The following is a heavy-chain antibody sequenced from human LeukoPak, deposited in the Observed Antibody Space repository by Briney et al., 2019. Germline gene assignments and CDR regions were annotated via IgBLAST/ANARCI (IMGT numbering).Heavy chain of an antibody. CDR1: GFTFSSHS. D-gene: IGHD3-9*01. CDR3: AKVPRQHDNWFDP. J-gene: IGHJ5*02. V-gene: IGHV3-48*01. Sequence: GGSLRLSCVASGFTFSSHSMNWVRQAPGKGLEWISYISSSNTIIHYVDSVKGRFTISRDDAKNSLYLQMNSLRAEDTAIYYCAKVPRQHDNWFDPWGQGTLVTVSS. CDR2: ISSSNTII.